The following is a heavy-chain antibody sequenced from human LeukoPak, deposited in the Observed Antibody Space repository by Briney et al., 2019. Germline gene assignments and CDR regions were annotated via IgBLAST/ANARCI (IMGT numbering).Heavy chain of an antibody. J-gene: IGHJ2*01. D-gene: IGHD4-17*01. Sequence: SQTLSLTCTVSGGSISSGSYYWSWIRQPAGKGLEWIGRIYTSGSTNYNPSLKSRVTISVDTSKNQFSLKLRSVTPADTAVYYCAREVGYGDYLGRYFDLWGRGTLVTVSS. CDR3: AREVGYGDYLGRYFDL. CDR1: GGSISSGSYY. CDR2: IYTSGST. V-gene: IGHV4-61*02.